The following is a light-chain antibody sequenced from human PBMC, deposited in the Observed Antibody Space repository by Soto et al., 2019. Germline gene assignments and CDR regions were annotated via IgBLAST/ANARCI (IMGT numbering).Light chain of an antibody. CDR2: AVC. V-gene: IGLV2-14*01. CDR1: NSDVGTYTC. J-gene: IGLJ1*01. CDR3: ISYTGTSTREV. Sequence: QSVQAPTAYVSGCPGKSITISRTASNSDVGTYTCVSWYQNHPDKAPQIVISAVCNRPSGISHRFSSSKAGNAASLSISRLQAGDESTYYCISYTGTSTREVFGPGTKVTVL.